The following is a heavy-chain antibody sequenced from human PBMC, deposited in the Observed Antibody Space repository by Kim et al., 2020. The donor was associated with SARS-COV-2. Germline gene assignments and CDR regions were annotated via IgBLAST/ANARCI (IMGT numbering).Heavy chain of an antibody. Sequence: ASVKVSCKASGYTFTNYAIDWVRQAPGQRLEWMGWINAGNGNTKYSQKFQDRVTITRDTPASTAYMELSSLTSEDTAVYYCARDGGWFDPWGQGTLVTVSS. CDR1: GYTFTNYA. CDR3: ARDGGWFDP. J-gene: IGHJ5*02. CDR2: INAGNGNT. V-gene: IGHV1-3*01. D-gene: IGHD3-10*01.